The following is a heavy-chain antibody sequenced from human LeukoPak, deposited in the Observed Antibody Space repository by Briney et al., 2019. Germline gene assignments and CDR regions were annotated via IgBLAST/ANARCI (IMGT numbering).Heavy chain of an antibody. Sequence: PSETLSLTCTVSGGSISSGDYYWSWIRQPPGKGLEWIGYIYYSGSTYYNPSLKSRVTISVDTSKNQFSLKLSSVTAADTAVYYCARGPPGELLFDYWGQGTLVTVSS. J-gene: IGHJ4*02. CDR3: ARGPPGELLFDY. V-gene: IGHV4-30-4*01. D-gene: IGHD3-10*01. CDR1: GGSISSGDYY. CDR2: IYYSGST.